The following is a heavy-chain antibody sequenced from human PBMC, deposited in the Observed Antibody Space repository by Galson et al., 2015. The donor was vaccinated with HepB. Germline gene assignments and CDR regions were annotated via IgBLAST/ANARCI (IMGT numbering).Heavy chain of an antibody. Sequence: QSGAEVKKPGESLKISCQGSGYIFTNYWIAWVRQMPGKGLEWMGMIHPGDSDSKYSPSFQGQVTFSVDQSINTAYLHRSSLEPSDTAMYYCARRLYSYGNYYGMNVWGQGTTVTVSS. CDR2: IHPGDSDS. V-gene: IGHV5-51*01. D-gene: IGHD5-18*01. J-gene: IGHJ6*02. CDR3: ARRLYSYGNYYGMNV. CDR1: GYIFTNYW.